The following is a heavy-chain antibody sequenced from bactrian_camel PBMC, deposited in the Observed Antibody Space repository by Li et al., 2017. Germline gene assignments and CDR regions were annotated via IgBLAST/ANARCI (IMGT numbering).Heavy chain of an antibody. D-gene: IGHD1*01. J-gene: IGHJ4*01. V-gene: IGHV3S53*01. CDR2: SHSADGP. Sequence: HVQLVESGGGSVQAGGSLTLSCTASGYAYCMAWFRQVPGKEREGVAYSHSADGPTYADSVKGRFSISQDNAKNTTYLQMNNLQPADTAMYYCAAAPPPGSSSYGRSRFGLQGPGDPGHRL. CDR1: GYAYCM.